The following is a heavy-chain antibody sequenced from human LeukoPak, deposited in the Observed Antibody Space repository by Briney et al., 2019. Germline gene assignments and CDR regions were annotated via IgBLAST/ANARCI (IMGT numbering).Heavy chain of an antibody. J-gene: IGHJ6*02. CDR3: ARSKYQLPLDV. Sequence: SQTLSLTCVISGDSVSTNSAAWNWIRQSPSGGLEWLGRIYYRSKWYSDYAVSVKSRVSINPDTSNNQLSLQLKSVTPEDTAVYYCARSKYQLPLDVWGQGTTVTVSS. CDR2: IYYRSKWYS. D-gene: IGHD2-2*01. CDR1: GDSVSTNSAA. V-gene: IGHV6-1*01.